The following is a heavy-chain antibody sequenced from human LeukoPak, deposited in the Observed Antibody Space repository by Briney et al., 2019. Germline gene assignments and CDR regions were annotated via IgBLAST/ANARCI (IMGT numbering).Heavy chain of an antibody. D-gene: IGHD3-9*01. CDR3: ARAHILRYFDWLETGFDY. Sequence: PGGSLRLSCAASGFTFSNAWMSWVRQAPGKGLEWVSYISSSGSTIYYADSVKGRFTISRDNAKNSLYLQMNSLRAEDTAVYYCARAHILRYFDWLETGFDYWGQGTLVTVSS. CDR2: ISSSGSTI. J-gene: IGHJ4*02. CDR1: GFTFSNAW. V-gene: IGHV3-11*04.